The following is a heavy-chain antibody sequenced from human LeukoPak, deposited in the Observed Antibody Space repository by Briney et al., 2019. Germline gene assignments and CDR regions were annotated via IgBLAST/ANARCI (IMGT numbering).Heavy chain of an antibody. J-gene: IGHJ4*02. CDR1: GFTFSSYS. Sequence: QAGGSLRLSCAASGFTFSSYSMNWVRQAPGKGLEWVSYISSSSSTIYYADSVKGRFTISRDNAKNSLYLQMNSLRAEDTAVYYCARALQYYDSSGYPLDYWGQGTLVTVSS. CDR2: ISSSSSTI. CDR3: ARALQYYDSSGYPLDY. D-gene: IGHD3-22*01. V-gene: IGHV3-48*04.